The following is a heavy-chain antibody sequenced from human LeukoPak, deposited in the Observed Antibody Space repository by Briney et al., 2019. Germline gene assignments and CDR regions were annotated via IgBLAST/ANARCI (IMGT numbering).Heavy chain of an antibody. CDR2: INPNSGGT. V-gene: IGHV1-2*06. D-gene: IGHD3-10*02. Sequence: GASVKVSCKAAGYAFIGYYIHWVRQAPGQGLEWMGRINPNSGGTNYAKNFQARVTMTRDTSISTAYMELSSLTSDDTAVYYCARSLLGVGNVRRLYDYWGQGTLVTVSS. J-gene: IGHJ4*02. CDR1: GYAFIGYY. CDR3: ARSLLGVGNVRRLYDY.